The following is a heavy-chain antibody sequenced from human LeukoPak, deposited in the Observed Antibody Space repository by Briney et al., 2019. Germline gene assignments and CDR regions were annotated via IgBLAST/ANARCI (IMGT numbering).Heavy chain of an antibody. CDR2: IGNNGGGI. V-gene: IGHV3-23*01. Sequence: PGGSLRLSCAASGFTFTSYTMYWVRQAPGKGLEWVSIIGNNGGGIHYADSVRGCFTISRDNSKNTLYLQMTNLRVDDTALYYCAIDPNWETHNWGQGVLVTVSS. D-gene: IGHD7-27*01. CDR1: GFTFTSYT. CDR3: AIDPNWETHN. J-gene: IGHJ4*02.